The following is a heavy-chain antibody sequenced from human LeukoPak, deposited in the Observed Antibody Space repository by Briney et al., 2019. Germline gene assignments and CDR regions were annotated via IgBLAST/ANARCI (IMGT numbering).Heavy chain of an antibody. CDR3: ASSYCSSTSCQRAFDY. J-gene: IGHJ4*02. Sequence: SVKVSCKASGGTFSSYAISWVRRAPGQGLEWMGGIIPIFGTANYAQKFQGRVTITADESTSTAYMELSSLRSEDTAVYYCASSYCSSTSCQRAFDYWGQGTLVTVSS. V-gene: IGHV1-69*13. D-gene: IGHD2-2*01. CDR1: GGTFSSYA. CDR2: IIPIFGTA.